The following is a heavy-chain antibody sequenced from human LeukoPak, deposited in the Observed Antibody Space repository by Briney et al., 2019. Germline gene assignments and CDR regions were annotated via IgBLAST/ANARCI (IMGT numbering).Heavy chain of an antibody. CDR2: IYYSGST. J-gene: IGHJ5*02. CDR1: GGSISSSSYY. CDR3: ARVVLLWFGEESNWFDP. V-gene: IGHV4-39*01. Sequence: SETLSLTCTVSGGSISSSSYYWGWIRQPPGRGLEWIGSIYYSGSTYYNPPLKSRVTISVDTSKNQFSLKLSSVTAADTAVYYCARVVLLWFGEESNWFDPWGQGTLVTVSS. D-gene: IGHD3-10*01.